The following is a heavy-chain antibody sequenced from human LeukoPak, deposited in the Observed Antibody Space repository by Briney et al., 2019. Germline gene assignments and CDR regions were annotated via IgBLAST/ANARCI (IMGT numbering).Heavy chain of an antibody. Sequence: SETLSLTCTVSGGSVSGGSYYWSWIRQPPGKGLGWLGYIYYSGSTTYNPYLKSRVTISVDTSKNQFSLKLSSVTAADTAVYYCARDPYGSGTGFDYWGQGTLVTVSS. J-gene: IGHJ4*02. V-gene: IGHV4-61*01. CDR1: GGSVSGGSYY. CDR2: IYYSGST. D-gene: IGHD3-10*01. CDR3: ARDPYGSGTGFDY.